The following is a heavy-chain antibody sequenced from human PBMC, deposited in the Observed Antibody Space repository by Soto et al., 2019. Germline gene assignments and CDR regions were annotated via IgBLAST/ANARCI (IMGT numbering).Heavy chain of an antibody. D-gene: IGHD3-10*01. CDR1: GYTFTIYA. Sequence: GASVKVSCKASGYTFTIYAMHWVRQAPGQRLEWMGWINAGNGNTKYSQKFQGRVTITRVTSASTAYMELSSLRSEDTAVYYCAREYQNYYGSGSTDYYYYMDVWGKGTTVTVSS. J-gene: IGHJ6*03. CDR2: INAGNGNT. CDR3: AREYQNYYGSGSTDYYYYMDV. V-gene: IGHV1-3*01.